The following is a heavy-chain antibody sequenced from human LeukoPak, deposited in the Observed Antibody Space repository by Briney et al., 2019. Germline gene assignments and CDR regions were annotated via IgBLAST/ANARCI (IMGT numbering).Heavy chain of an antibody. Sequence: GGSLRLSCAAFGFTFSSYAMHWVRQAPGKGLEWVAVISDDGSTKYYVDSVKGRFTISRDNAKNSLYLQMNSLGDEDTAVYYCARDHPRRGFDYWGQGTLVTVSS. CDR2: ISDDGSTK. J-gene: IGHJ4*02. D-gene: IGHD3-10*01. CDR1: GFTFSSYA. CDR3: ARDHPRRGFDY. V-gene: IGHV3-30-3*01.